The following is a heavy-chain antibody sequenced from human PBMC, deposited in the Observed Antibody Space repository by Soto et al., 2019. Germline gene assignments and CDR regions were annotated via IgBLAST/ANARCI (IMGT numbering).Heavy chain of an antibody. CDR3: ARGETYIGV. Sequence: SVKVSCKSSGGTFSRNAMSWVRQAPGQGLEWMGGIIPIFHTTYYAQKFQGRVTISADESTGTAYMDLRSLRYEDTAVYYCARGETYIGVWGQGTTVTVSS. J-gene: IGHJ6*02. V-gene: IGHV1-69*13. CDR2: IIPIFHTT. CDR1: GGTFSRNA. D-gene: IGHD2-15*01.